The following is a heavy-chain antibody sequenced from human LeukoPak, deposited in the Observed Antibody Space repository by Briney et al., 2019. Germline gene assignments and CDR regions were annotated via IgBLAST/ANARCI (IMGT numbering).Heavy chain of an antibody. J-gene: IGHJ5*02. CDR2: IYYSGTT. D-gene: IGHD2-15*01. CDR1: GGSISSGDYY. CDR3: ARGYCSGGRCYHP. Sequence: PSETLSLTCTVSGGSISSGDYYWGWTRQPPGKGLEWIGYIYYSGTTYYNPSLRSQVTISVDTSKNQFSLKLTSVTAADTAVYYCARGYCSGGRCYHPWGQGTLVTVSS. V-gene: IGHV4-30-4*08.